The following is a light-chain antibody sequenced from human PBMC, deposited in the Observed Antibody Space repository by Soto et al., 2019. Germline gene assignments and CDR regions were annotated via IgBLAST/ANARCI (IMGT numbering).Light chain of an antibody. V-gene: IGLV1-47*01. CDR3: AAWDDRVSGPCI. CDR1: SSNIGSNY. CDR2: RNN. J-gene: IGLJ2*01. Sequence: QSVLTQPPSASGTPGQRVTISCSGSSSNIGSNYVYWYQQLPGTAPKLLIYRNNQRPSGVPDRFSGSKSGTSASLAISGLRSEDEADYYCAAWDDRVSGPCIFGGGTKVTVL.